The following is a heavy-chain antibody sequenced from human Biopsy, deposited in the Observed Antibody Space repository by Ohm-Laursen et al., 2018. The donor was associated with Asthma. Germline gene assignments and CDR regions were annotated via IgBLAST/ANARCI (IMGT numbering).Heavy chain of an antibody. Sequence: GTLSLTCTVSGGSMSSSSYSWGWIRQPPGKGLEWIGSISYTGNTDIPSLRSRVTLSVDTSKNHFSLKLSSVTAADTAVYYCARHWDWGSFFDYWGQGTPVTVSS. D-gene: IGHD7-27*01. CDR1: GGSMSSSSYS. V-gene: IGHV4-39*01. J-gene: IGHJ4*02. CDR2: ISYTGNT. CDR3: ARHWDWGSFFDY.